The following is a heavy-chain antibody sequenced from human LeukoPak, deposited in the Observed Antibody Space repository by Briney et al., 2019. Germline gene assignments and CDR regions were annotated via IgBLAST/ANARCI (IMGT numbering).Heavy chain of an antibody. CDR2: IYNSGST. CDR3: ARGRIDFPTCYFYMDV. CDR1: GASISSDGYY. V-gene: IGHV4-31*03. Sequence: SETLSLTCTVSGASISSDGYYWTWIRQHPEKGLEWVGYIYNSGSTNYNPSLKSRMTISADTSKNQFSLRLSSVTAADTAVYYCARGRIDFPTCYFYMDVWGKGTTVTVSS. D-gene: IGHD3-3*01. J-gene: IGHJ6*03.